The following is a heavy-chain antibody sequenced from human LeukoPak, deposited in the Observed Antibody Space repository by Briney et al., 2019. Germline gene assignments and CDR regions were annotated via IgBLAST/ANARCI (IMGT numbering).Heavy chain of an antibody. CDR1: GFTVSSNY. D-gene: IGHD4-17*01. J-gene: IGHJ6*02. CDR3: ARVGDYSYYYYGMDV. V-gene: IGHV3-53*04. CDR2: IYSGGST. Sequence: PGGSLRLSCAASGFTVSSNYMSCVRQAPGKGLEWVSVIYSGGSTYYADSVKGRFTISRHNSKNTLYLQMNSLRAEDTAVYYCARVGDYSYYYYGMDVWGQGTTVTVSS.